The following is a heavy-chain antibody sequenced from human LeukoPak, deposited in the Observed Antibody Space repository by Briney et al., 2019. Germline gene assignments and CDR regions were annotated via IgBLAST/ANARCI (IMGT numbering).Heavy chain of an antibody. V-gene: IGHV3-48*03. CDR2: ISSTGSTI. J-gene: IGHJ4*02. Sequence: QPGGSLRLSCSASGFTFISYEMSWVRQAPGKGLEWVSYISSTGSTIYYADSVKGRFTISRDNAKNSLYLQMNSLRAEDTAVYYCARVWATFSPHFDNWGQGTLVTVSS. CDR1: GFTFISYE. CDR3: ARVWATFSPHFDN. D-gene: IGHD5-12*01.